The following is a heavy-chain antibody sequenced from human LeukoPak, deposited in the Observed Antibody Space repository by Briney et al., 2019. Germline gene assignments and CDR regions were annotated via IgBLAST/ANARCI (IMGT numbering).Heavy chain of an antibody. CDR3: ARLVVPAAYFDY. D-gene: IGHD2-2*01. CDR1: GFTFSDYY. J-gene: IGHJ4*02. V-gene: IGHV3-11*01. CDR2: ISSSGSTI. Sequence: GGSLRLSCAASGFTFSDYYMSWIRQAPGKGLEWVSYISSSGSTIYYADSVKGRFTISWDNAKNSLYLQMNSLRAEDTAVYYCARLVVPAAYFDYWGQGTLVTVSS.